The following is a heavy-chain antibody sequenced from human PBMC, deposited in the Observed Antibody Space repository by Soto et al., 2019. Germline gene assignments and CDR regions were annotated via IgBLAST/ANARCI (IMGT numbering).Heavy chain of an antibody. Sequence: GASLKISCKVSGYSFPSYWIGWVRQMPGKGLEWMGIIYPGDSDTRYSPSFQGQVTISADKSISTAYLQWSSLKASDTAMYYCARLGGGGWSSQAMWFDPWGQGTLVTVSS. J-gene: IGHJ5*02. CDR2: IYPGDSDT. CDR1: GYSFPSYW. D-gene: IGHD2-15*01. CDR3: ARLGGGGWSSQAMWFDP. V-gene: IGHV5-51*01.